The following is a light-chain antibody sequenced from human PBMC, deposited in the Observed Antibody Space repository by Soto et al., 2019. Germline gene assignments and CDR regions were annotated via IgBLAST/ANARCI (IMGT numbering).Light chain of an antibody. CDR1: QSVVSNY. CDR3: RQRSNWPIT. Sequence: MVLTQSPGTLSLSPGARATLSCRASQSVVSNYLAWYQQKPGQAPRLLIYDASNRATGIPARLSGSGSGTDFTLTISSREPEDFALYYRRQRSNWPITFGQGTRVEI. J-gene: IGKJ5*01. V-gene: IGKV3-11*01. CDR2: DAS.